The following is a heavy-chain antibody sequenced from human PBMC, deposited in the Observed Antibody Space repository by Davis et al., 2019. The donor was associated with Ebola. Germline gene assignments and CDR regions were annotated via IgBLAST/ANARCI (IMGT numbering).Heavy chain of an antibody. CDR2: IKQDGSNK. Sequence: GESLKISCAASGFTFSSYWMSWVRQAPGKGLEWVANIKQDGSNKYYADSVKGRFTISRDNSKNTLYLQMNSLRAEDTAVYYCAVKGYDSSIDYWGQGTLVTVSS. V-gene: IGHV3-7*01. D-gene: IGHD5-12*01. J-gene: IGHJ4*02. CDR3: AVKGYDSSIDY. CDR1: GFTFSSYW.